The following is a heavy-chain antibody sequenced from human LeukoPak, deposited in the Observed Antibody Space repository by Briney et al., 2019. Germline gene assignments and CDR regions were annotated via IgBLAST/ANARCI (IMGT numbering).Heavy chain of an antibody. CDR3: ARDLGYSYGLDFDY. D-gene: IGHD5-18*01. V-gene: IGHV1-69*04. CDR2: IIPILGIA. J-gene: IGHJ4*02. CDR1: GGTFSSYA. Sequence: SVKVSCKASGGTFSSYAISWVRQAPGQGHEWMGRIIPILGIANYAQKFQGRVTITADKSTSTAYMELSSLRSEDTAVYYCARDLGYSYGLDFDYWGQGTLVTVSS.